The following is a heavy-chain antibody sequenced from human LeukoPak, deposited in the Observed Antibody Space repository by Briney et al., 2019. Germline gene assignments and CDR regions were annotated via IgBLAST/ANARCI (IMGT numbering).Heavy chain of an antibody. CDR3: ASFCSGSSCALDF. V-gene: IGHV3-74*01. Sequence: GGSLRLSCTASGCTFSSYWMHWVRQAPGKGLVWVSRIKNDGSITNYADSVKGRFTISRDNAKNTPYLQMNSLRAEDTAVYYCASFCSGSSCALDFWGQGTLVIVSS. CDR1: GCTFSSYW. D-gene: IGHD2-2*01. CDR2: IKNDGSIT. J-gene: IGHJ4*02.